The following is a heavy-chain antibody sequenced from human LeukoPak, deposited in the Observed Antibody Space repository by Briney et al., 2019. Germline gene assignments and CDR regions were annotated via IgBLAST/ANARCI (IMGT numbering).Heavy chain of an antibody. CDR3: AKMGAPIDY. D-gene: IGHD1-26*01. J-gene: IGHJ4*02. CDR1: GLTFSSHA. CDR2: ISNHGNNI. Sequence: GGSRRLSCAPAGLTFSSHAMHWVRPPPGKWLEWVAVISNHGNNIDYVDSVKGRFTISRDNSKNTLFLQMNSLRPEDTAVYYRAKMGAPIDYWGQGTLVTVSS. V-gene: IGHV3-30*18.